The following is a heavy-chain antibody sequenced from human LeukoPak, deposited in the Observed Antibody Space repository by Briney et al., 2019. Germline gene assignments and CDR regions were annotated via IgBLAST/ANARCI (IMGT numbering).Heavy chain of an antibody. Sequence: GGSLRLSCSASGFSFSSYAMHWVRQAPGKGLEHISLINNVSGRAYYADSVTGRFTISRDNPKNTLYLQMSSLRAEDTAVYYCARDECSSTSCLGGYYYYGMDVWGQGTTVTVSS. CDR1: GFSFSSYA. D-gene: IGHD2-2*01. J-gene: IGHJ6*02. V-gene: IGHV3-64D*06. CDR3: ARDECSSTSCLGGYYYYGMDV. CDR2: INNVSGRA.